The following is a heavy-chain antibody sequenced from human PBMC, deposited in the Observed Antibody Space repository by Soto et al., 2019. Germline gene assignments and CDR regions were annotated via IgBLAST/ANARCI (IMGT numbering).Heavy chain of an antibody. V-gene: IGHV3-74*01. CDR3: ARSLPGTYGAFDL. CDR1: EFTFRSYW. D-gene: IGHD1-7*01. Sequence: EVQLVDSGGGLVQPGGSLRLSCAASEFTFRSYWMHWVRQSPGKGLVWVSRISGDGSSTTYADSVRGRFTISRDNAKNTVYVQMDSLRGEDTAVYYCARSLPGTYGAFDLWGQGTMVTVSS. J-gene: IGHJ3*01. CDR2: ISGDGSST.